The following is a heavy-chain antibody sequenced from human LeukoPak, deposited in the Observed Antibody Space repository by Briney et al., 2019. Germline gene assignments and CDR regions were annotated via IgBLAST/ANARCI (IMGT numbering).Heavy chain of an antibody. CDR2: ISSSSSYI. D-gene: IGHD1-26*01. CDR3: AKASGSYYGDY. Sequence: GGSLRLSCAASGFTFISYSMNWVRQAPGKWLEWVSSISSSSSYIYYADSVKGRFTISRDNAKNSLYVQMNSLRAEDTAVYYCAKASGSYYGDYWGQGTLVTVSS. J-gene: IGHJ4*02. V-gene: IGHV3-21*04. CDR1: GFTFISYS.